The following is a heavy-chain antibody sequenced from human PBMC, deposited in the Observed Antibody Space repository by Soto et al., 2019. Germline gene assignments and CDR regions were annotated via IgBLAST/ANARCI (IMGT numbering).Heavy chain of an antibody. Sequence: GGSLRLACSASGFTFGDYWMHWVRQPPGKGPEWVSRMTGDGRTTQYADSVKGRFTASRDNAKSTLYLQMNSLRAEDTAVYYCATAEVDYWGPGTLVTVSS. CDR2: MTGDGRTT. J-gene: IGHJ4*02. CDR1: GFTFGDYW. V-gene: IGHV3-74*03. CDR3: ATAEVDY.